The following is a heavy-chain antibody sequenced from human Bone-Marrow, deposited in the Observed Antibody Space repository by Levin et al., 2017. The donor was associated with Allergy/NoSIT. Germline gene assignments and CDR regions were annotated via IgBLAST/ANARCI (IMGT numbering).Heavy chain of an antibody. CDR3: ARTTGVAGSNWFDP. D-gene: IGHD6-19*01. V-gene: IGHV6-1*01. Sequence: SQTLSLTCVISGDSVSSNSATWNWIRQSPSRGLEWLARTYYRSKWFYDYAVSVKSRITINPDTSKNQVSLQLNSVTPEDTAVYFCARTTGVAGSNWFDPWGQGTLVTVSS. CDR2: TYYRSKWFY. J-gene: IGHJ5*02. CDR1: GDSVSSNSAT.